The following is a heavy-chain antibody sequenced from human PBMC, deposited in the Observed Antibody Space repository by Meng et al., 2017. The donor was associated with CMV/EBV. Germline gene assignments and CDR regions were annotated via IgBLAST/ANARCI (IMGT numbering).Heavy chain of an antibody. CDR3: TTSDSSGYYRYYYYGMDV. V-gene: IGHV3-15*01. Sequence: GESLKISCAASGFTFSNAWMSWVRQAPGKGLEWVGRIKSKTDGGTTDYAAPVKGRFTISRDDSKNTLYLQMNSLKTEDTAVYYCTTSDSSGYYRYYYYGMDVWGQGTMVTVSS. J-gene: IGHJ6*02. CDR2: IKSKTDGGTT. CDR1: GFTFSNAW. D-gene: IGHD3-22*01.